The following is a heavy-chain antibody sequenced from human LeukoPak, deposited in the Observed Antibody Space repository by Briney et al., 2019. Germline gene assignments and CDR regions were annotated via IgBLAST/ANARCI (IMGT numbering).Heavy chain of an antibody. CDR3: AKVRVDFQAAISGGLHGTSYFDY. J-gene: IGHJ4*02. D-gene: IGHD2-2*02. CDR1: GFTFSSYG. CDR2: IRYDGSNK. V-gene: IGHV3-30*02. Sequence: GGSLRLSCTASGFTFSSYGMHWVRQAPGKGLEWVAFIRYDGSNKYYADSVKGRFTISRDNSKNTLYLRMNSLRAEDTAVYYCAKVRVDFQAAISGGLHGTSYFDYWGQGTLVTVSS.